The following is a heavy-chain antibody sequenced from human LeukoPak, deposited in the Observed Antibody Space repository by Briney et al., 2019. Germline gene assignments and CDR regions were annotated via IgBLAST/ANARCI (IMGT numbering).Heavy chain of an antibody. CDR2: ISSRSTYI. D-gene: IGHD4-23*01. V-gene: IGHV3-21*01. Sequence: GGSLRLSCAASGFTFSTFSMNWVRQAPGKGLEWVSSISSRSTYIFYADSVKGRFTISRDNGKNSLYLQMSSLRAEDTAVYYCARGTDHGGGMRGPPFDYWGQGTLVTVSS. CDR3: ARGTDHGGGMRGPPFDY. J-gene: IGHJ4*02. CDR1: GFTFSTFS.